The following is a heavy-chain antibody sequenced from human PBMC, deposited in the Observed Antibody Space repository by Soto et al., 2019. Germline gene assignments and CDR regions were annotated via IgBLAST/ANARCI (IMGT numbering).Heavy chain of an antibody. J-gene: IGHJ6*02. CDR3: AVSRPKSYYYYGMDV. D-gene: IGHD6-6*01. V-gene: IGHV1-69*06. CDR1: GGTFSSYA. Sequence: SVKVSCKASGGTFSSYAISWVRQAPGQGLEWMGGIIPIFGTANYAQKFQGRVTITADKSTSTAHMELSSLRSEGTAVYYCAVSRPKSYYYYGMDVWGQGTTVTVSS. CDR2: IIPIFGTA.